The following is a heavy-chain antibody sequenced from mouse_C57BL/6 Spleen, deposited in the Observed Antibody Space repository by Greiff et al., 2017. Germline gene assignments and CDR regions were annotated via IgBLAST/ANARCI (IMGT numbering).Heavy chain of an antibody. CDR3: TRGSIYVGYFDD. CDR1: GFTFSDAW. J-gene: IGHJ1*03. V-gene: IGHV6-6*01. CDR2: IRNKANNHAT. Sequence: EVKLMESGGGLVKPGGSMKLSCAASGFTFSDAWMDWVRQSPEKGLEWVAEIRNKANNHATYYAESVKGRFTISRDDSKSSVYLQKNSLRAEDTGIYYCTRGSIYVGYFDDWGTGTTVTVSS. D-gene: IGHD1-1*01.